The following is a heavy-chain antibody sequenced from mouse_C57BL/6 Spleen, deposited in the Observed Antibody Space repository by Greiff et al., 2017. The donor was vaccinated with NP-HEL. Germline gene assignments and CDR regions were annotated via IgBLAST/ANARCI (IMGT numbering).Heavy chain of an antibody. Sequence: QVTLQVSGPGLLQPSQSLSLSCSFSGFSLSTFGMGVGWIRPPSGLGLVWLAHTWWADDKYYHPALKSRLTISKDTSKNQVFLKSANGDTADTATYYCARIGGLRGCFDYWGQGTLVTVSA. CDR3: ARIGGLRGCFDY. CDR1: GFSLSTFGMG. V-gene: IGHV8-8*01. D-gene: IGHD2-4*01. CDR2: TWWADDK. J-gene: IGHJ3*01.